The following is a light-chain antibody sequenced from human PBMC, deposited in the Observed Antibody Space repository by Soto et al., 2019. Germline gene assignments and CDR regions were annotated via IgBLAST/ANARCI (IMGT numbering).Light chain of an antibody. CDR1: SSDVGSYNL. Sequence: QSVLTQPASVSGSPGQSITISCTGTSSDVGSYNLVSWYQQHPGKAPKLMIYEDSKRPSGVSDRFSGSKSGNMASLTISGLQAEDEADYYCCSYATSSTYVFGTGTKVTVL. CDR2: EDS. CDR3: CSYATSSTYV. J-gene: IGLJ1*01. V-gene: IGLV2-23*01.